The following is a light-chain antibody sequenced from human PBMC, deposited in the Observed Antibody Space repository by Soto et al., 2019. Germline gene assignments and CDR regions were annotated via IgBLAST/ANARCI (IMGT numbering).Light chain of an antibody. CDR1: QGIRND. V-gene: IGKV1-6*01. CDR2: AAS. J-gene: IGKJ4*01. Sequence: AIQMTQSPSSLSASVGDRLTITCRASQGIRNDLGWYQQKPGEAPKLLIYAASTLQSGVPSRFSGSGSGTDFTLTISNLQPEDFATYYCLQDYTYPLTFCGGTKVEIK. CDR3: LQDYTYPLT.